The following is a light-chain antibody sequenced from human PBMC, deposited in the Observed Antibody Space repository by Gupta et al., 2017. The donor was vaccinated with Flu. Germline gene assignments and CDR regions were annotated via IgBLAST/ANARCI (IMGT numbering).Light chain of an antibody. Sequence: ETVMTQSPLALSVTPGEAASISCRSSQRLLHVNGYNYLDWYLQKPGQPPQLLLYLASNRSSGVPDRISGSGSCTIFTLKIIRGEAEDVVIYYCRQALQTPQTFGQGTKVEIK. CDR3: RQALQTPQT. J-gene: IGKJ1*01. V-gene: IGKV2-28*01. CDR1: QRLLHVNGYNY. CDR2: LAS.